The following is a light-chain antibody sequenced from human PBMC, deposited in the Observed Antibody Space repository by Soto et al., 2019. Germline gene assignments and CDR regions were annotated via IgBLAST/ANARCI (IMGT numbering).Light chain of an antibody. J-gene: IGKJ1*01. V-gene: IGKV1-5*03. CDR1: QTISSW. CDR3: QRYNSYSEA. Sequence: QRTQSPSTMSVSVGDRFAISCMASQTISSWLAWYQQKPGKAPKLLIYKASTLKSGVPSRFRGSGSGTEFTITISSLQPDDFANYYCQRYNSYSEAVGQGTQVDIK. CDR2: KAS.